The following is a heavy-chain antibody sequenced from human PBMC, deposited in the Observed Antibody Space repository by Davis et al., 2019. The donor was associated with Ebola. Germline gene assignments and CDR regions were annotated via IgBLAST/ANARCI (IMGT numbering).Heavy chain of an antibody. V-gene: IGHV3-30*02. CDR3: AKGADAFDI. Sequence: GESLKISCAASGFTFRSYGMHWVRQAPGKGLEWVTFIGYDGNNKYYVDSVKGRFTISKDNSKNTLYLQMNSLRAEDTAVYYCAKGADAFDIWGQGTMVTVSS. CDR2: IGYDGNNK. CDR1: GFTFRSYG. J-gene: IGHJ3*02.